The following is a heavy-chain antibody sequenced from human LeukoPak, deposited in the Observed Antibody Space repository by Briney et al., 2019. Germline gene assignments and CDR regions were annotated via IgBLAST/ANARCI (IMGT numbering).Heavy chain of an antibody. CDR1: GFTLSTNA. CDR2: ISGSGAST. V-gene: IGHV3-23*01. Sequence: GGSLRLSCLTSGFTLSTNAMSWVRQAPGKGLEWISGISGSGASTYYADSVKGRFTISRDDSRNTLYLQMNSLRAEDTAIYYCASLSGFADAFDIWGQGTMVTVSS. CDR3: ASLSGFADAFDI. J-gene: IGHJ3*02. D-gene: IGHD3-9*01.